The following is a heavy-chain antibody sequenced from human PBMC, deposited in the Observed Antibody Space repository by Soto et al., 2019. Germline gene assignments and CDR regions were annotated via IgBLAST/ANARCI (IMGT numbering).Heavy chain of an antibody. Sequence: SGGSLRLSCSASGFTFSRNAMGWVRQAPGKGLEWVSAIIDDGGRAYYADSVKGRFTISRDNSKNTLSLQMNSLRAEDTAIYYCAKDKMEQWLVGGYFDYWGQGTQVTVS. CDR3: AKDKMEQWLVGGYFDY. CDR1: GFTFSRNA. V-gene: IGHV3-23*01. CDR2: IIDDGGRA. D-gene: IGHD6-19*01. J-gene: IGHJ4*02.